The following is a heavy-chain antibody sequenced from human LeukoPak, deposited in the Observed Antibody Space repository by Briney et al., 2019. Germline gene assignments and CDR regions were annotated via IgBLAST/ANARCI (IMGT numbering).Heavy chain of an antibody. CDR3: ARDREGITGTRPQGAFDI. CDR2: TYYRSKWYN. V-gene: IGHV6-1*01. CDR1: GDSVSSNSAA. D-gene: IGHD1-20*01. Sequence: SQTLSLTCAISGDSVSSNSAAWNWIRQSPSRGLEWLGRTYYRSKWYNDYAVSVKSRITINPDTSKNQFSLQLNSVTPEDTAVYYCARDREGITGTRPQGAFDIWGQGTMVTVSS. J-gene: IGHJ3*02.